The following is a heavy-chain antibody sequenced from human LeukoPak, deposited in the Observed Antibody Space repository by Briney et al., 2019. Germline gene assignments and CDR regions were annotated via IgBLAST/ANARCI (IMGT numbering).Heavy chain of an antibody. CDR2: INPSGGST. D-gene: IGHD3-10*01. Sequence: ASVKVSCKASGYPFTGYYMHWVRQAPGQGLEWMGIINPSGGSTSYAQKFQGRVTMTRDMSTSTVYMELSSLRSEDTAVYYCARDYRGSESPSIYWGQGTLVTVSS. V-gene: IGHV1-46*01. J-gene: IGHJ4*02. CDR3: ARDYRGSESPSIY. CDR1: GYPFTGYY.